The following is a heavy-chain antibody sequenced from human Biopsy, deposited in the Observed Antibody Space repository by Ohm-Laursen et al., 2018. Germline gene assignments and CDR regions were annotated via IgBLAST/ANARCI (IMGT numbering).Heavy chain of an antibody. CDR3: ARNTGWYGDLYYFDY. J-gene: IGHJ4*02. CDR1: GYSFTSYY. Sequence: ASVKVSCKASGYSFTSYYMHWVRQAPGQGLERMGMINPSGSTTSYPQIFQGRVTMTRDTSKRTVYMELSSLRSADTAVYFCARNTGWYGDLYYFDYWGQGTLVTVSS. V-gene: IGHV1-46*01. D-gene: IGHD6-19*01. CDR2: INPSGSTT.